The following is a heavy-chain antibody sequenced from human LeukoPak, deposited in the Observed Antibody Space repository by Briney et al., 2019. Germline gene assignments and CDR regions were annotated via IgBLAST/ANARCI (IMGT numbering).Heavy chain of an antibody. CDR1: GGSISSYN. CDR2: IYTSGST. J-gene: IGHJ6*03. D-gene: IGHD2-2*01. CDR3: ARVRSNQLNLPYYYYYYMDV. Sequence: SETLSLTCTVSGGSISSYNWSWIRQPAGKGLEWIGRIYTSGSTNYNPSLKSRVTMSVDTSKNQFSLKLSSVTAADTAVYYCARVRSNQLNLPYYYYYYMDVWGKGTTVTVSS. V-gene: IGHV4-4*07.